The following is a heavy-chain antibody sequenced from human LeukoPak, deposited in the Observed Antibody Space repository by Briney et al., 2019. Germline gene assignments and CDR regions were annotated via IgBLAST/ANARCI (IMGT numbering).Heavy chain of an antibody. D-gene: IGHD2-2*01. CDR2: INPIFGTA. V-gene: IGHV1-69*06. Sequence: GASVKVSCKASGYTFTGYYMHWVRQAPGQGLEWMGWINPIFGTANYAQKFQGRVTITADKSTSTAYMELSSLRSEDTAVYYCASLADIVVVPAAIGGYYYYYGMDVWGKGTTVTVSS. J-gene: IGHJ6*04. CDR1: GYTFTGYY. CDR3: ASLADIVVVPAAIGGYYYYYGMDV.